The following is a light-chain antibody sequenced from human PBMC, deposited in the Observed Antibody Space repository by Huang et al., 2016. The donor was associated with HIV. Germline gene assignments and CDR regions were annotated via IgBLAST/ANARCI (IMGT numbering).Light chain of an antibody. Sequence: DIQMTQSPSSLSAFVGDRVTITCLASQSISSYLNWYQQKPGKAPKLLIYAASRLQSGVPSRFSGSGSGTDFTLTISSLQPEDFATYYCQQSYSAPHTFGGGTKVEIK. CDR3: QQSYSAPHT. CDR2: AAS. J-gene: IGKJ4*01. V-gene: IGKV1-39*01. CDR1: QSISSY.